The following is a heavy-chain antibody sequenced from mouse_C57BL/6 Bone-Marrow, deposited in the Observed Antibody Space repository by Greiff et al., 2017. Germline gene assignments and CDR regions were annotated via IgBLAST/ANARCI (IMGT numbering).Heavy chain of an antibody. D-gene: IGHD2-4*01. CDR2: IDPEDGET. J-gene: IGHJ2*01. Sequence: EVQLQESGAGLVQPGASVKLSCTASGFNIKDYYMHWVQQSPEQGLEWIGRIDPEDGETKYASKVQGKGTITTDTSSNTAYLQLSSLTSEDTAVYYCAFDDYSWFDYWGQGTTLTVSA. CDR1: GFNIKDYY. CDR3: AFDDYSWFDY. V-gene: IGHV14-2*01.